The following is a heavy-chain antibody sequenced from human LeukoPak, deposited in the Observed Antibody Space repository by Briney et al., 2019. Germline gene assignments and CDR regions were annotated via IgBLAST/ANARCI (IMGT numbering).Heavy chain of an antibody. V-gene: IGHV4-34*01. J-gene: IGHJ4*02. CDR2: INHSGST. CDR3: ARGRIFDY. CDR1: GGSLSGYY. Sequence: SETLSLTCAVYGGSLSGYYWSWIRQPPGKGLEWIGEINHSGSTNYNPSLKSRVTISVDTSKNQFSLKLSSVTAADTAVYYCARGRIFDYWGQGTLVTVSS. D-gene: IGHD2-15*01.